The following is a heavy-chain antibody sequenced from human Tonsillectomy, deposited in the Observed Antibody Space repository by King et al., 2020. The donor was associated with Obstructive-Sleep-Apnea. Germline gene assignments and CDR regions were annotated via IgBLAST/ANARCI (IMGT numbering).Heavy chain of an antibody. V-gene: IGHV3-21*01. CDR1: GFTFSSYS. Sequence: VQLVESGGGLVKPGGSLRLSCAASGFTFSSYSMNWVRQAPGKGLEWVSSISSSSSYIYSADSVKGRFTISRENAKNSLYLQMNSLRAEDTAVYYCARDLGYSSSWPEGYFDYWGQGTLVTVSS. CDR2: ISSSSSYI. CDR3: ARDLGYSSSWPEGYFDY. J-gene: IGHJ4*02. D-gene: IGHD6-13*01.